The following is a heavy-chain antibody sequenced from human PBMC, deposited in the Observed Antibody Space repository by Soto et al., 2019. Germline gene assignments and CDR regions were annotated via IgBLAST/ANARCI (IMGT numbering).Heavy chain of an antibody. J-gene: IGHJ5*02. CDR1: GFTFSNAW. CDR3: TTDLGYCSGGSCYSNWFDP. CDR2: IKSKTDGGTT. D-gene: IGHD2-15*01. Sequence: PGGSLRLSCAASGFTFSNAWMSWVRQAPGKGLEWVGRIKSKTDGGTTDYAAPVKGRFTISRDDSKNTLYLQMNSLKTEDTAVYYCTTDLGYCSGGSCYSNWFDPWGQGTLVTVSS. V-gene: IGHV3-15*01.